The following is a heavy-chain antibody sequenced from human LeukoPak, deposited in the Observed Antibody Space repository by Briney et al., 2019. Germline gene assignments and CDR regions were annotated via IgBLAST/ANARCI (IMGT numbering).Heavy chain of an antibody. CDR3: AKRHDFWSDTPWVFFYQYFMEG. CDR2: INHSGST. V-gene: IGHV4-34*01. J-gene: IGHJ6*03. D-gene: IGHD3-3*01. Sequence: SETLSLTCAVYGGSFSGYYWSWIRQPPGKGLEWIGEINHSGSTNYNPSLKSRVTISVDTSKNQFSLKLSSVTAADTAVYYCAKRHDFWSDTPWVFFYQYFMEGWGKGTTVTVSS. CDR1: GGSFSGYY.